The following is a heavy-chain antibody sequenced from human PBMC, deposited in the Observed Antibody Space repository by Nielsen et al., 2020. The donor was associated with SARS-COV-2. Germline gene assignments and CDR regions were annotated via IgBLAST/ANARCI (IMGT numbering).Heavy chain of an antibody. V-gene: IGHV3-30*03. CDR2: ISYDGSNK. D-gene: IGHD5/OR15-5a*01. CDR3: ARGVYDFDS. J-gene: IGHJ4*02. CDR1: GFTFSSYG. Sequence: GESLKISCAASGFTFSSYGMHWVRQAPGKGLEWVAVISYDGSNKYYADSVKGRFTISRDNSKNTLYLQMDRLRADDTAVYFCARGVYDFDSWGQGTLVTVSS.